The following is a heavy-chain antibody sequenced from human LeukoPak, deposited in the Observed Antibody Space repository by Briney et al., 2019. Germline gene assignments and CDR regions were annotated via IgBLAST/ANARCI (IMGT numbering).Heavy chain of an antibody. CDR1: GFTFSSYG. V-gene: IGHV3-30*03. CDR3: ASTQWVSRGDAFDI. CDR2: ISYDGSNK. D-gene: IGHD1-26*01. J-gene: IGHJ3*02. Sequence: PGGSLRLSCAASGFTFSSYGMHWVRQAPGKGLEWVAVISYDGSNKYYADSVKGRFTISRDNSKNTLYLQMNSLRAEDTAVYYCASTQWVSRGDAFDIWGQGTMVTVSS.